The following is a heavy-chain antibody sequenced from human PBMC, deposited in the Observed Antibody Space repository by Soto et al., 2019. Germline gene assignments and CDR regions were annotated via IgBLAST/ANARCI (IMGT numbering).Heavy chain of an antibody. CDR1: GFTVSSNY. Sequence: GGSLRLSCAASGFTVSSNYMSWVRQAPGKGLEWVSVIYSGGSTYYADSVKGRFTISRDNSKNTLYLQMNSLRAEDTAVYYCARDRSIYDNVWGSYRYRNGMDVWGQGTTVTVSS. CDR3: ARDRSIYDNVWGSYRYRNGMDV. CDR2: IYSGGST. V-gene: IGHV3-53*01. D-gene: IGHD3-16*02. J-gene: IGHJ6*02.